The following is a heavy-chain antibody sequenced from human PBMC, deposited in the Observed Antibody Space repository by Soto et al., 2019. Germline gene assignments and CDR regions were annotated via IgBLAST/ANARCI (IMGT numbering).Heavy chain of an antibody. Sequence: SETLSLTCAVYGGSFSGYYWSWIRQPPGKGLEWIGEINHSGSTNYNPSLKSRVTISVDTSKNQFSLKLSSVTAADTAVYYCARGKRTYDNYYCGMDVWGQGTTVTVSS. CDR2: INHSGST. CDR1: GGSFSGYY. V-gene: IGHV4-34*01. J-gene: IGHJ6*02. D-gene: IGHD2-8*01. CDR3: ARGKRTYDNYYCGMDV.